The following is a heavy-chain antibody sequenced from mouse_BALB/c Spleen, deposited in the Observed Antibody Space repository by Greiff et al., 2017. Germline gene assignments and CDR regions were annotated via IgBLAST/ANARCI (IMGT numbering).Heavy chain of an antibody. J-gene: IGHJ4*01. Sequence: DVHLVESGAELVKPGASVKLSCTASGFNIKDTYMHWVKQRPEQGLEWIGRIDPANGNTKYDPKFQGKATITADTSSNTAYLQLSSLTSEDTAVYYCAGDGNPYAMDYWGQGTSVTVSS. D-gene: IGHD1-1*01. CDR1: GFNIKDTY. CDR2: IDPANGNT. CDR3: AGDGNPYAMDY. V-gene: IGHV14-3*02.